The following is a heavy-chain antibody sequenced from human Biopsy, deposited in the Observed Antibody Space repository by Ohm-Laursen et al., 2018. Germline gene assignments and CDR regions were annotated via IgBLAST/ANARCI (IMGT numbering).Heavy chain of an antibody. CDR3: ARDVKRYCSGTSCYSGYFGMDV. CDR1: GGSVSDSFHF. CDR2: VYYSGTT. J-gene: IGHJ6*02. D-gene: IGHD2-2*01. Sequence: SETLSLTCTVSGGSVSDSFHFWSWLRQPPGKGLEWIGDVYYSGTTNSNPSLKSRLTISVDTSKNQFSLNLNSVTAADTAVYFCARDVKRYCSGTSCYSGYFGMDVWGQGTTVTVS. V-gene: IGHV4-61*01.